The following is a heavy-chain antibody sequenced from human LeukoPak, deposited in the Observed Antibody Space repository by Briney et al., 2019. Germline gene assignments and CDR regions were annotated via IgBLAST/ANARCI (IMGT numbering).Heavy chain of an antibody. CDR1: GDSVSSNSAA. D-gene: IGHD6-13*01. J-gene: IGHJ3*02. CDR3: ARDGGYSSSWYNAFDI. CDR2: TYYRSKWYN. V-gene: IGHV6-1*01. Sequence: SQTLSLTCAISGDSVSSNSAAWNWIRQSPSRGLEWLGRTYYRSKWYNDYAVSVKSRITINPGTSKNQFSLQLNSVTPEDTAVYYCARDGGYSSSWYNAFDIWGQGTMVTVSS.